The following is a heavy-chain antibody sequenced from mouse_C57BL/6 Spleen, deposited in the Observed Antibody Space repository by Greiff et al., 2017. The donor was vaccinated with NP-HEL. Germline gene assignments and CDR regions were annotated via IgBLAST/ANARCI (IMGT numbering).Heavy chain of an antibody. CDR2: IDPSDSYT. CDR3: ARKAMDY. J-gene: IGHJ4*01. CDR1: GYTFTSYW. V-gene: IGHV1-50*01. Sequence: QVQLQQPGAELVKPGASVKLSCKASGYTFTSYWMQWVKQRPGQGLEWIGEIDPSDSYTNYNQKFKGEATLTVDTSSSTAYMQLSSLTSEDSAVYYCARKAMDYWGQGTSVTVSS.